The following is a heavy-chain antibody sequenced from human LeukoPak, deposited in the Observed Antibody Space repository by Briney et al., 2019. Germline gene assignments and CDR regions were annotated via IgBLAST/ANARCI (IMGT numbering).Heavy chain of an antibody. Sequence: QAGGSLRLSCAASGFTFSSYSMNWVRQAPGKGLEWVSYISSSSSTIYYVDSVKGRFTIPRDNAKNSLYLQMNSLRAEDTAVYYCAREGPSPVVPVTHWFDPWGQGTLVSVSS. D-gene: IGHD2-2*01. V-gene: IGHV3-48*01. CDR2: ISSSSSTI. CDR1: GFTFSSYS. J-gene: IGHJ5*02. CDR3: AREGPSPVVPVTHWFDP.